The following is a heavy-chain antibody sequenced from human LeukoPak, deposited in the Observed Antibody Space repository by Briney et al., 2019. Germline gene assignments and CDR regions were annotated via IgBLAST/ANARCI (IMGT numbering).Heavy chain of an antibody. D-gene: IGHD4-17*01. CDR2: IIPIFGIA. Sequence: ALVKVSCKASGGTFSSYAISWVRQAPGQGLEWMGRIIPIFGIANYAQKFQGRVTITADKSTSTAYMELSSLRSEDTAVYYCASGLKTVTLDYWGQGTLVTVSS. J-gene: IGHJ4*02. CDR3: ASGLKTVTLDY. V-gene: IGHV1-69*04. CDR1: GGTFSSYA.